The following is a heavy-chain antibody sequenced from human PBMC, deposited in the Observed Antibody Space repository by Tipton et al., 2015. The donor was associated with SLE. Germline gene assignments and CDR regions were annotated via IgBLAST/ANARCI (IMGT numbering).Heavy chain of an antibody. Sequence: SLRLSCAASGFTFSSCSMNWVRQAPGKGLEWVSYISSSSSTIYYADSVKGRFTISRDNAKNSLYLQMNSLRAEDTAVYYCARNWGYYYYYGMDVWGQGTTVTVSS. CDR2: ISSSSSTI. V-gene: IGHV3-48*01. D-gene: IGHD7-27*01. CDR3: ARNWGYYYYYGMDV. J-gene: IGHJ6*02. CDR1: GFTFSSCS.